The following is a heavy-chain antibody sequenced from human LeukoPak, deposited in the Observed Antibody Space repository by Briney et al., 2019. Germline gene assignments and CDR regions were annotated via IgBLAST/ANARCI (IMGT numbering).Heavy chain of an antibody. CDR1: GFTFSSYS. CDR3: ARGAWTAYYFDY. CDR2: INGDESRT. J-gene: IGHJ4*02. Sequence: GGSLRLSCAASGFTFSSYSMNWVRQAPGKGLVWVSRINGDESRTFFADSVRGRFTISRDNAKNTVYLEMNSLTDEDTAVYFFARGAWTAYYFDYWGQGTVVTVSS. D-gene: IGHD3/OR15-3a*01. V-gene: IGHV3-74*01.